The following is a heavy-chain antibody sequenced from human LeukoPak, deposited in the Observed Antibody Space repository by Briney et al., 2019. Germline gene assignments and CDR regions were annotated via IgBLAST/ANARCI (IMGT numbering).Heavy chain of an antibody. V-gene: IGHV4-4*09. J-gene: IGHJ4*02. D-gene: IGHD5-12*01. CDR1: RGFISASIRSYY. CDR3: ARVPLGYSGAYYFDY. Sequence: ETLSLTCTVSRGFISASIRSYYWSWLRQPPGKGLEWIGYISSSGSTNDNPSLRSRVTISVDTSKNQFFLNLSSVSAADTAVYYCARVPLGYSGAYYFDYWGPGTLDTVSP. CDR2: ISSSGST.